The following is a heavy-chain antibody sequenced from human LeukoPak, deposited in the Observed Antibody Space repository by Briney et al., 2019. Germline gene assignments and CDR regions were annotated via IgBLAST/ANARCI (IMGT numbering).Heavy chain of an antibody. J-gene: IGHJ5*02. D-gene: IGHD4-17*01. V-gene: IGHV3-48*04. Sequence: GGSLRLSCAASGFNFSSYSMNWVRQAPGKGLEWVSYISSSSSTIYYADSVKGRFTISRDNAKNSLYLQMNSLRAEDTAVYYCARVGLRRWFDPWGQGTLVTVSS. CDR1: GFNFSSYS. CDR3: ARVGLRRWFDP. CDR2: ISSSSSTI.